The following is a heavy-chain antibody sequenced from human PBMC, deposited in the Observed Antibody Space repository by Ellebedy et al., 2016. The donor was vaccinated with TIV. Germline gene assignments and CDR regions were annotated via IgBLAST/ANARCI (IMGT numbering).Heavy chain of an antibody. Sequence: ASVKVSCKTSGYVFTAYYIHWVRQAPGQGLEWMGWINPDSGGTNLPQKVQGRVTMTRDTSVNTAYMELTRLKSDDTAVYYCARVLRATSGMDVWGQGTTVIVS. CDR2: INPDSGGT. CDR3: ARVLRATSGMDV. V-gene: IGHV1-2*02. J-gene: IGHJ6*02. D-gene: IGHD4/OR15-4a*01. CDR1: GYVFTAYY.